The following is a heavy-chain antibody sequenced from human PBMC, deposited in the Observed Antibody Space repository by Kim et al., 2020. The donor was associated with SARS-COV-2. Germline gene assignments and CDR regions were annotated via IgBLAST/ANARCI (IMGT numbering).Heavy chain of an antibody. J-gene: IGHJ6*02. CDR3: ARGLGRIRTYGSSSGHDV. CDR1: GYTFTGYY. V-gene: IGHV1-2*02. D-gene: IGHD6-6*01. CDR2: IDPNRDGT. Sequence: ASVKVSCKASGYTFTGYYIHWVRQAPGQGLEWMGWIDPNRDGTIYGPNFQGRVTMTRDTSITTAYMELSGLRSDDTAVYYRARGLGRIRTYGSSSGHDVWGQGTTVTVSS.